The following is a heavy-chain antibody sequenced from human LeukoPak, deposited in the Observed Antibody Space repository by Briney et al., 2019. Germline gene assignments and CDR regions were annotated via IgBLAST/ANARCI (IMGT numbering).Heavy chain of an antibody. D-gene: IGHD5-18*01. Sequence: PGGSPRLSCAASGFTFSSYAMSWVRQAPGKGLEWVSAISGSGGSTYYADSVKGRFTISRDNSKNTLYLQMNSLRAEDTAVYYCAKGSGYSYGYVSDYWGKEPLVTVS. CDR3: AKGSGYSYGYVSDY. V-gene: IGHV3-23*01. CDR1: GFTFSSYA. CDR2: ISGSGGST. J-gene: IGHJ4*02.